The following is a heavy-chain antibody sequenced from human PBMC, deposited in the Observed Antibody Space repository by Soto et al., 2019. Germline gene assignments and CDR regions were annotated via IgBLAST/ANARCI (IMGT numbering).Heavy chain of an antibody. Sequence: SETLSLTCTVSGGSISSHYWSWIRQPPGKGLECIGHIYYTGSTNYNPSLKSRVTISVDTSKKQFSLKLSSVTAADTAVYHCARALGYYDSSGYYYRWFAPWGQGTLVTVSS. J-gene: IGHJ5*02. D-gene: IGHD3-22*01. CDR3: ARALGYYDSSGYYYRWFAP. CDR2: IYYTGST. CDR1: GGSISSHY. V-gene: IGHV4-59*11.